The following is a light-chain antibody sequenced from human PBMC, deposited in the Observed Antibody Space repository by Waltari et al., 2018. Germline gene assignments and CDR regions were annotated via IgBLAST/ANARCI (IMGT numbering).Light chain of an antibody. CDR2: DNI. Sequence: QSVLTQPPSVSGAPGQRVTIPCTGSSSNLGAGYPVHWYQRLPGTAPKLLIYDNIHRPSGVPDRFSGSKSGTSASLAITGLQAEDEAHYYCQSYDMSLSGWVFGGGTKLTVL. V-gene: IGLV1-40*01. CDR1: SSNLGAGYP. CDR3: QSYDMSLSGWV. J-gene: IGLJ3*02.